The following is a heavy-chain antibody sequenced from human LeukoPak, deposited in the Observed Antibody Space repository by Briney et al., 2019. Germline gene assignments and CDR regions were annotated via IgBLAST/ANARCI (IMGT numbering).Heavy chain of an antibody. D-gene: IGHD5-12*01. V-gene: IGHV3-7*01. Sequence: GGSLRLSCSASGFTFSTYWMTWVRQAPGKGLEWVANIKQDGSEKYYADSVKGRFTISRDNAKNSLYLQMNSLGAEDTAVYYCARNSGYELWGQGTLVTVSS. J-gene: IGHJ4*02. CDR3: ARNSGYEL. CDR2: IKQDGSEK. CDR1: GFTFSTYW.